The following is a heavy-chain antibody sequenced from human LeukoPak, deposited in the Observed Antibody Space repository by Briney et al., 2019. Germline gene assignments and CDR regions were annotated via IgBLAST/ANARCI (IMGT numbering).Heavy chain of an antibody. D-gene: IGHD3-9*01. Sequence: APVKVSCKASGYTFTSYYMHWVRQAPGQGLEWMGIINPSGGSTSYAQKFQGRVTMTRDMSTSTVYMELSSLRSEDTAVYYCARGPLRYDILTGPMGGDFDYWGQGTLVTVSS. CDR1: GYTFTSYY. CDR2: INPSGGST. CDR3: ARGPLRYDILTGPMGGDFDY. J-gene: IGHJ4*02. V-gene: IGHV1-46*01.